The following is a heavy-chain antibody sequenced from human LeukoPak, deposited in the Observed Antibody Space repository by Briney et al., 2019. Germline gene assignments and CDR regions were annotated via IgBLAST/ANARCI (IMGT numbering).Heavy chain of an antibody. CDR2: INPNSGGT. V-gene: IGHV1-2*02. CDR1: GYTFTGYY. J-gene: IGHJ4*02. CDR3: ARDRITMVPGDFDY. D-gene: IGHD3-10*01. Sequence: ASVKVSCKASGYTFTGYYMHWVRQAPGQGLEWMGWINPNSGGTNYAQKFQGRVTMTRDTSISTAHMELSRLRSDDTAVYYCARDRITMVPGDFDYWGQGTLVTVSS.